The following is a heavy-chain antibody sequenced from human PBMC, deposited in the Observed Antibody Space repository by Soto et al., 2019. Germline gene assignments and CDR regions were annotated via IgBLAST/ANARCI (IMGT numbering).Heavy chain of an antibody. Sequence: SETLSLTCTVSAASFSKYYWTWIRQPPGKGLEWVCYIYFNGNTKYNPSLAGRLTISIDTSKKEFSLKLTSVTAADAAVYYCASVTFGGIVLAHWGQGTLVTVSS. V-gene: IGHV4-59*01. CDR2: IYFNGNT. CDR1: AASFSKYY. CDR3: ASVTFGGIVLAH. J-gene: IGHJ4*01. D-gene: IGHD3-16*01.